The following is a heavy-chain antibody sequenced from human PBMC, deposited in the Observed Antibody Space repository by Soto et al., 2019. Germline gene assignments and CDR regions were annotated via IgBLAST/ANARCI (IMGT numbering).Heavy chain of an antibody. CDR3: ARDREPDGIWTFDS. D-gene: IGHD3-9*01. J-gene: IGHJ4*02. V-gene: IGHV3-53*01. Sequence: PGGSLRLSCAASGFTLAKYIMGWVRQTPRKGLEWVAESYSSGGTEYADSVKGRFTISRDNSKNTLFLQMKNLRVEDTALYYCARDREPDGIWTFDSWGQGTLVTVSS. CDR2: SYSSGGT. CDR1: GFTLAKYI.